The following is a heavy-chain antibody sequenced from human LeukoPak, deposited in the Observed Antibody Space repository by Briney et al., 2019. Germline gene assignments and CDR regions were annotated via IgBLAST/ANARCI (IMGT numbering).Heavy chain of an antibody. J-gene: IGHJ3*02. V-gene: IGHV3-30-3*02. CDR3: AKDAGGSTSWGDAFDI. Sequence: GGSLRLSCAASGFTFSSYAMHWVRQAPGKGLEWVAVISYDGSNKYYADSVKGRFTISRDNSKNTLYLQMNSLRAEDTAVYYCAKDAGGSTSWGDAFDIWGQGTMVTVSS. CDR2: ISYDGSNK. CDR1: GFTFSSYA. D-gene: IGHD2-2*01.